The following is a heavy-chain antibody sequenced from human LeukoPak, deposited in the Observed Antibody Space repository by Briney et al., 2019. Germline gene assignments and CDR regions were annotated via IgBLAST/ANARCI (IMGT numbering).Heavy chain of an antibody. J-gene: IGHJ4*02. D-gene: IGHD3-3*01. CDR3: AYNLEWSYDY. Sequence: GGSLRLSCAASGFTFSSYEMNWVRQAPGKGLEWVSYISSSGSTIYYADSVKGRFTISRDNAKNSLYLQMNSLRSEDTAVYYCAYNLEWSYDYWGQGTLVTVSS. CDR2: ISSSGSTI. CDR1: GFTFSSYE. V-gene: IGHV3-48*03.